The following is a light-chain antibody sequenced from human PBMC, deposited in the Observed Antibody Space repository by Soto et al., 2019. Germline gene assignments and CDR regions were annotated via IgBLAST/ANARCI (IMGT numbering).Light chain of an antibody. CDR1: QSVGSDY. CDR2: QTS. J-gene: IGKJ1*01. CDR3: QQYGSSSWT. V-gene: IGKV3-20*01. Sequence: EIVLTQSPVTLSLSPGERATLSCRASQSVGSDYVAWYQHRPGQAPRLLIYQTSIRAAGIPARFSGSGSGTDFTLTISRLEPEDFAVYYCQQYGSSSWTFGQGTKVDIK.